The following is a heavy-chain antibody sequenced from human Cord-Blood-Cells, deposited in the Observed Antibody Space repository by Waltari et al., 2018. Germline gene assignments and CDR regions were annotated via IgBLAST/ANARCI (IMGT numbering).Heavy chain of an antibody. CDR3: ARSSGGWFRELTKYWYFDL. V-gene: IGHV1-69*01. CDR1: GGTFSSYA. D-gene: IGHD3-10*01. Sequence: QVQLVQSGAEVKKPGSSVKVSCKASGGTFSSYAISWVRQAPGQGLEWMGGIIPIFGTATYARKFQGRVTITADESTSTAYMELSSLRSEDTAVYYWARSSGGWFRELTKYWYFDLWGRGTLVTVSS. CDR2: IIPIFGTA. J-gene: IGHJ2*01.